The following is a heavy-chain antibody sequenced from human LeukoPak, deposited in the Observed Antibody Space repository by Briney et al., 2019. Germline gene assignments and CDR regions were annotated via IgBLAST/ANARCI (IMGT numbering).Heavy chain of an antibody. V-gene: IGHV3-74*03. CDR3: ARDPLLWELPSDF. CDR2: INNDGSDT. CDR1: GFTFSTFW. D-gene: IGHD1-26*01. J-gene: IGHJ4*02. Sequence: PGGSLRLSCAASGFTFSTFWMHWVRQAPGKGQMWVSQINNDGSDTKYADSVKGRFTISRDNAKNTVYLQMNSLRAEDTAVYYCARDPLLWELPSDFWGQGTLVTVSS.